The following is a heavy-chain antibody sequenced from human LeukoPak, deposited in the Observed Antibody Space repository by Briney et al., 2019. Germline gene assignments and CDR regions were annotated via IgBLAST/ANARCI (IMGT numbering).Heavy chain of an antibody. Sequence: GESLQISCKLFGSIFSSYWIGWVRQMPGKGLERMGIIYPGVSDTRYSPSFQGQVTISADKSITTAYLHWSSLKASDTAMYYCARSGMVATYFFDYWGQGTLVTVSS. V-gene: IGHV5-51*01. CDR3: ARSGMVATYFFDY. CDR2: IYPGVSDT. CDR1: GSIFSSYW. J-gene: IGHJ4*02. D-gene: IGHD5-12*01.